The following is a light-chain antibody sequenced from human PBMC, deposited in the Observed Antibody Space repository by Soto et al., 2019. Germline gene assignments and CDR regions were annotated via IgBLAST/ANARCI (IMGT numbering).Light chain of an antibody. Sequence: ETVLTPSPGTLSLAPGERAPLSCRASQSLTNSFIAWYQQKPGQAPRLLIYDTSSRATGIPDRFSGSGSGTDFTLTISRLEPEDFAVFFCQQYGTSEIIFGQGTRLEIK. CDR2: DTS. V-gene: IGKV3-20*01. CDR1: QSLTNSF. CDR3: QQYGTSEII. J-gene: IGKJ5*01.